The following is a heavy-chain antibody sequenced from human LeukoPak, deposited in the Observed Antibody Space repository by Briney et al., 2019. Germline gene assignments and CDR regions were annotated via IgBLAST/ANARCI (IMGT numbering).Heavy chain of an antibody. CDR2: IYTSGST. CDR1: GYSISSGYY. V-gene: IGHV4-4*07. J-gene: IGHJ4*02. D-gene: IGHD5-24*01. CDR3: ARGTRRDGYNFDY. Sequence: SETLSLTCTVSGYSISSGYYWGWIRQPAGKGLEWIGRIYTSGSTNYNPSLKSRVTMSVDTSKNQFSLKLSSVTAADTAVYYCARGTRRDGYNFDYWGQGTLVTVSS.